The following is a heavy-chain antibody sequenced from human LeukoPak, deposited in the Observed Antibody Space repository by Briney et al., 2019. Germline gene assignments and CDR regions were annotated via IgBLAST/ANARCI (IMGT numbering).Heavy chain of an antibody. J-gene: IGHJ5*02. V-gene: IGHV4-59*01. Sequence: PSETLSLTCTVSGGSISSYYWSWIRQPPGKGLEWIGYIYYSGSTNYNPSLKSRVTISVDTSKNQFSLKLSSVTAADTAVYYCARRGYSHGYVGQWFDPWGQGTLVTVSS. D-gene: IGHD5-18*01. CDR1: GGSISSYY. CDR3: ARRGYSHGYVGQWFDP. CDR2: IYYSGST.